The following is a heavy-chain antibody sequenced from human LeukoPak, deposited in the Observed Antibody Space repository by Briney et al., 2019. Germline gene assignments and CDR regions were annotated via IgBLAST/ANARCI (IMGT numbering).Heavy chain of an antibody. CDR2: IYYSGST. CDR1: GGSISSGGYY. CDR3: AREAPNSSGYYGVRKSYYFDY. V-gene: IGHV4-31*03. J-gene: IGHJ4*02. D-gene: IGHD3-22*01. Sequence: SETLSLTCTVSGGSISSGGYYWSWIRQHPGKGLEWIRYIYYSGSTYYNPSLKSRVTISVDTSKNQFSLKLSSVTAADTAVYYCAREAPNSSGYYGVRKSYYFDYWGQGTLVTVSS.